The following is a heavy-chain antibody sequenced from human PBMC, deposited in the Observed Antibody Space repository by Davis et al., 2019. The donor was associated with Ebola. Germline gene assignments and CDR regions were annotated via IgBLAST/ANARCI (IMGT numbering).Heavy chain of an antibody. Sequence: AASVKVSCKASGYTFTTYGISWVRQAPGQGLEWMGWISAYNGHTNYAQKLQGRVTMTTDTSTSTAHMELRSLTSDDTAVYYCARLAYDFWSGHDSWGQGTLVTVSS. CDR2: ISAYNGHT. D-gene: IGHD3-3*01. CDR3: ARLAYDFWSGHDS. CDR1: GYTFTTYG. V-gene: IGHV1-18*01. J-gene: IGHJ4*02.